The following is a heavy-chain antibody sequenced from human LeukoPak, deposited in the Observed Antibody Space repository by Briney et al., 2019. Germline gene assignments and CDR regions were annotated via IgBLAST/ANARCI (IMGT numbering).Heavy chain of an antibody. CDR1: GFTFSSYE. V-gene: IGHV3-48*03. CDR3: ARDRQVWFGELPKDYYYYMDV. Sequence: GGSLRLSCAASGFTFSSYEMNWVRQAPGKGLEWVSYISSSGSTIYYADSVKGRFTISRDNAKNSLYLQMNSLRAEDTAVYYCARDRQVWFGELPKDYYYYMDVWGKGTTVTISS. J-gene: IGHJ6*03. CDR2: ISSSGSTI. D-gene: IGHD3-10*01.